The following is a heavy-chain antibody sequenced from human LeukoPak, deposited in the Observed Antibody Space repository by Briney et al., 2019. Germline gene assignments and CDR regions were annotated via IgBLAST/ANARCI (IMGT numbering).Heavy chain of an antibody. CDR1: GYTFTGYY. Sequence: ASVKVSCKASGYTFTGYYFHWVRQVPGQGLEWMGWINPNTAGTNYAQKFLGRVTLTWDSSISTAYMELNRLTSDDTAVYYCATSDGDYTAGYYYYMGVWGKGTSVTVSS. J-gene: IGHJ6*03. CDR3: ATSDGDYTAGYYYYMGV. D-gene: IGHD4-17*01. CDR2: INPNTAGT. V-gene: IGHV1-2*02.